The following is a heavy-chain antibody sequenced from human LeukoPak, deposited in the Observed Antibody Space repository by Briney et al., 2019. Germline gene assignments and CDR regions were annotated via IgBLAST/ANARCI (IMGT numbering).Heavy chain of an antibody. CDR1: GGPFSGYY. V-gene: IGHV4-34*01. J-gene: IGHJ4*02. Sequence: SETLSLTCAVYGGPFSGYYWSWIRQPPGKGLEWIGEINHSGSTNYNPSLKSRVTISVDTSKNQFSLKLSSVTAADTAVYYCARASLHFDYWGQGTLVTVSS. CDR2: INHSGST. CDR3: ARASLHFDY.